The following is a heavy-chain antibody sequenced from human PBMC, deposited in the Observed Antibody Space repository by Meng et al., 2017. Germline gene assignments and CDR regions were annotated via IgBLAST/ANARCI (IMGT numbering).Heavy chain of an antibody. D-gene: IGHD6-19*01. V-gene: IGHV4-39*07. CDR2: IYYSGST. CDR3: ARGVAGHFDY. Sequence: QDAGPVLGKLSETLSLTCPGSGGSISSSSSYWGWIRQPPGKGLEWIGSIYYSGSTYYNPSLKSRVTISVDTSKNQFSLKLSSVTAADTAVYYCARGVAGHFDYWGQGTLVTVSS. J-gene: IGHJ4*02. CDR1: GGSISSSSSY.